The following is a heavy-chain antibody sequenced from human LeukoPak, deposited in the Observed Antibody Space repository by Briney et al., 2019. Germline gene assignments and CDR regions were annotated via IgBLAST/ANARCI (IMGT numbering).Heavy chain of an antibody. CDR1: GFSSSSYA. Sequence: PGGSLRLSCAASGFSSSSYAMSWVRQDPGKGLEWVAIISGSGGGTYYADSVKGRFTVSRDFFTSTLDLQMNSLRAEDTAVYYCAREWGIGYDFGYYYYGMDVWGQGTTVTVSS. V-gene: IGHV3-23*01. D-gene: IGHD5-12*01. J-gene: IGHJ6*02. CDR3: AREWGIGYDFGYYYYGMDV. CDR2: ISGSGGGT.